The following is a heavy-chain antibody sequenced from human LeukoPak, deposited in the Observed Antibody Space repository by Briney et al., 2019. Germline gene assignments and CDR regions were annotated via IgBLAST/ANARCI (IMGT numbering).Heavy chain of an antibody. V-gene: IGHV3-30*01. Sequence: HTGGSLRLSCAASGSSFSSFAMHWVRQAPGKGLEWVAVISYDGSNKFYADSVKGRFTISRDDSKNTLYLQMNSLRAADTAGYFCARDTMYSSGWGPFDYWGQGTLVTVSS. CDR2: ISYDGSNK. CDR1: GSSFSSFA. CDR3: ARDTMYSSGWGPFDY. J-gene: IGHJ4*02. D-gene: IGHD6-19*01.